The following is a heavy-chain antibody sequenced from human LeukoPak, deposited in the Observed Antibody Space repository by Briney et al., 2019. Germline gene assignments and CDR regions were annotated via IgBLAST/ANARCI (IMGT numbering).Heavy chain of an antibody. Sequence: PGGSLRLSCAASGFTFSSYAMSWVRQAPGKGLEWVSAINGSGGSTYYADSVKGRFTISRDNSKNTLYLQMNSLRAEDTAVYYCAKESPNNIVVVTAIPWFDPWGQGTLVTVSS. J-gene: IGHJ5*02. D-gene: IGHD2-21*02. CDR3: AKESPNNIVVVTAIPWFDP. V-gene: IGHV3-23*01. CDR2: INGSGGST. CDR1: GFTFSSYA.